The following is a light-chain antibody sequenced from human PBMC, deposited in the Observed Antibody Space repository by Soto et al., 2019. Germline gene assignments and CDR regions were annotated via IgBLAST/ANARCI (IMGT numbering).Light chain of an antibody. J-gene: IGKJ5*01. V-gene: IGKV3-15*01. CDR2: GAS. Sequence: EIVMTESPATLSVSPGERATLSCRASQSVSSNLAWYQQRPGQAPRLLIYGASTRATGIPARFSGSGSGTEFTLTICSLQSEDFAVYYCQQYNNWPPITFGQGTRLEIK. CDR3: QQYNNWPPIT. CDR1: QSVSSN.